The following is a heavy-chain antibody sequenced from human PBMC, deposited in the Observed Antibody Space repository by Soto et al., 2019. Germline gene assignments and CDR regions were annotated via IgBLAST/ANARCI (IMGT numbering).Heavy chain of an antibody. CDR3: ARGISLVGATTWFDP. V-gene: IGHV4-30-4*01. Sequence: QVQLQESGPGLVKPSQTLSLTCTVSGGSISSGDYYWSWIRQPPGKGLEWIGYIYYSGSTYYNPSLKSRVTISVDTSKNQFSLKLSSVTAADTAVYYCARGISLVGATTWFDPWGQGTLVTVSS. J-gene: IGHJ5*02. D-gene: IGHD2-15*01. CDR1: GGSISSGDYY. CDR2: IYYSGST.